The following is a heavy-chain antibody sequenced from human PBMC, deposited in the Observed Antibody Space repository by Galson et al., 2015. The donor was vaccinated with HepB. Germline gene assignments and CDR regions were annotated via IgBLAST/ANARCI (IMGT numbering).Heavy chain of an antibody. D-gene: IGHD1-26*01. V-gene: IGHV3-66*01. CDR1: GFTVSSNY. Sequence: SLRLSCAASGFTVSSNYMSWVRQAPGKGLEWVSVIYSGGSTYYADSVKGRFTISRDNSKNTLYLQMNSLRAEDTAVYYCASDVGANWWGMDVWGQGTTVTVSS. CDR3: ASDVGANWWGMDV. CDR2: IYSGGST. J-gene: IGHJ6*02.